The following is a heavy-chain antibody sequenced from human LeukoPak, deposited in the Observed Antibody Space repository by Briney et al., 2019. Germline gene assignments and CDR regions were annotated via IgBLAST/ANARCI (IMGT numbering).Heavy chain of an antibody. CDR1: GASISSYY. V-gene: IGHV4-59*08. CDR2: IYYSGRT. CDR3: ARRDSYSSGYYYFDY. Sequence: SETLSLTCTVSGASISSYYWSWIRQSPGKGLEWIGYIYYSGRTNYNPSLKSRVTISVDTSKNQFSLKLSSVTAADTAVYYCARRDSYSSGYYYFDYWGQGTLVTVSS. J-gene: IGHJ4*02. D-gene: IGHD3-22*01.